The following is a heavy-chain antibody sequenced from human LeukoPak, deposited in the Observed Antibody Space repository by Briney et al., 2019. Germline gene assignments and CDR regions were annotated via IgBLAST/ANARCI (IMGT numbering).Heavy chain of an antibody. CDR3: ARADSSGWYTFLY. CDR1: GFTFSSYS. Sequence: GGSLRLSCAASGFTFSSYSIHWVRQAPGKGLEWVAVISYDGSNKYYADSVKGRFTISRDNSKNTLYLQMNSLRTEDTAVYYCARADSSGWYTFLYWGQGTLVIASS. V-gene: IGHV3-30-3*01. D-gene: IGHD6-19*01. J-gene: IGHJ4*02. CDR2: ISYDGSNK.